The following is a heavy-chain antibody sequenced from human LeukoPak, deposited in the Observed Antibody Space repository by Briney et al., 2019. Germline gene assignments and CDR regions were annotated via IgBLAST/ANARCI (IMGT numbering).Heavy chain of an antibody. CDR2: IYYSGST. CDR1: GGSISSYY. V-gene: IGHV4-59*01. D-gene: IGHD3-22*01. CDR3: ARGYGSSGYYLDY. Sequence: SETLSLTCTVSGGSISSYYWIWIRQPPGKGLEWIGYIYYSGSTNYNPSLKSRVTISVDTSKNQFSLKLSSVTAADTAVYYCARGYGSSGYYLDYWGQGTLVTVSS. J-gene: IGHJ4*02.